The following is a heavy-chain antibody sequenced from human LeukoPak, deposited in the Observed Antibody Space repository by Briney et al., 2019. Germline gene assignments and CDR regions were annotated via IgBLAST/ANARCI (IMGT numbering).Heavy chain of an antibody. Sequence: SETLSLTCTVSGGSISSGDYYWSWIRQPPEKGLEWIGSIYYSGSTYYNPSLKSRVTISVDTSKNQLSLKLSSVTAADTAVYYCARPLVRDYYFDYWGQGTLVTVSS. CDR2: IYYSGST. CDR3: ARPLVRDYYFDY. V-gene: IGHV4-39*01. J-gene: IGHJ4*02. D-gene: IGHD4/OR15-4a*01. CDR1: GGSISSGDYY.